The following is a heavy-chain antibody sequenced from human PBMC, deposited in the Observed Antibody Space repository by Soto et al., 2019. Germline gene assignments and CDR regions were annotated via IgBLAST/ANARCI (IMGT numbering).Heavy chain of an antibody. CDR2: IYYSGST. Sequence: SETLSLTCTVSGGSISSGGYYWSWIRQHPGKGLEWIGYIYYSGSTYYNPSLKSRVTISVDTSKNQFSLKLSSVTAADTAVYYCAESNYGHYYYMDVWGKGTTVTVSS. CDR1: GGSISSGGYY. J-gene: IGHJ6*03. D-gene: IGHD4-4*01. V-gene: IGHV4-31*03. CDR3: AESNYGHYYYMDV.